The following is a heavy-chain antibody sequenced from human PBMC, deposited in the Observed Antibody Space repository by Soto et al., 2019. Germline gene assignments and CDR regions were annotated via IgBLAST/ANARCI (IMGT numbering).Heavy chain of an antibody. CDR1: GFTFSSYW. V-gene: IGHV3-7*03. J-gene: IGHJ4*02. CDR2: IKQDGSEK. Sequence: LRLSCAASGFTFSSYWMSWVRQAPGKGLEWVANIKQDGSEKYYVDSVKGRFTISRDNAKNSLYLQMNSLRAEDTAVYYCARHSSSWYFSYDYWGQGTLVTVSS. D-gene: IGHD6-13*01. CDR3: ARHSSSWYFSYDY.